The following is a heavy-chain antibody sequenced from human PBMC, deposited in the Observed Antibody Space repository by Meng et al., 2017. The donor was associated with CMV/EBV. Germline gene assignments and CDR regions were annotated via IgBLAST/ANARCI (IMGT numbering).Heavy chain of an antibody. Sequence: SETLSLTCTVSGGSISSSRYYWGCIRQPPGKGLEWIGSIYYSGSTYYNPSLKSRVTISVDTSKNQFSLKLSSVAAADTAVYYCARRPAYYYYGMDVWGQGTTVTVSS. CDR2: IYYSGST. V-gene: IGHV4-39*01. CDR1: GGSISSSRYY. CDR3: ARRPAYYYYGMDV. J-gene: IGHJ6*02. D-gene: IGHD2-2*01.